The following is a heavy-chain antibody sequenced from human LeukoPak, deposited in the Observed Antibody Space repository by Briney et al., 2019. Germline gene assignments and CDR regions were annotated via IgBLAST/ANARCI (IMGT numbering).Heavy chain of an antibody. CDR2: ISSSSSYT. CDR1: GFTFRDYY. V-gene: IGHV3-11*05. Sequence: GGSLRLSCAASGFTFRDYYMSWIRQAPGKGLEWVSYISSSSSYTNYADSVKGRFTISRDNAKNSLYLQMNSLRAEDTAVYYCARDGYNWNDTDLYYYYGMDVWGQGTTVPVSS. J-gene: IGHJ6*02. D-gene: IGHD1-1*01. CDR3: ARDGYNWNDTDLYYYYGMDV.